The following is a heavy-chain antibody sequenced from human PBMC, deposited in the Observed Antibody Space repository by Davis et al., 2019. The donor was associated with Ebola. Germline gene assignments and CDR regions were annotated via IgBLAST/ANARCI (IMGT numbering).Heavy chain of an antibody. CDR3: ARRGYSGLYHGFDV. D-gene: IGHD1-26*01. Sequence: GESLKISCKGSGYSFTSYWIAWVRQMPGKGLEWMGVIFPRDSDTRNSPSFQGQVTISADRSLSAAHLQWSSLKASDTAIYYCARRGYSGLYHGFDVWGQGTLVTVSS. CDR2: IFPRDSDT. J-gene: IGHJ4*02. CDR1: GYSFTSYW. V-gene: IGHV5-51*01.